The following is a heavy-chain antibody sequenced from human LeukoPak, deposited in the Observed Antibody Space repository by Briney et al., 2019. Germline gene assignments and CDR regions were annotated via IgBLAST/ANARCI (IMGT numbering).Heavy chain of an antibody. CDR1: SGSISSSSYY. V-gene: IGHV4-39*07. D-gene: IGHD4-17*01. CDR3: ARARGFEGDYEVDY. J-gene: IGHJ4*02. CDR2: IYYSGST. Sequence: SETLSLTCTVSSGSISSSSYYWGWIRQPPGTGLEWIGSIYYSGSTYYNPSLKSRVTISVDTSKNQFSLKLTSVTAADTAVYYCARARGFEGDYEVDYWGQGTLVTVSS.